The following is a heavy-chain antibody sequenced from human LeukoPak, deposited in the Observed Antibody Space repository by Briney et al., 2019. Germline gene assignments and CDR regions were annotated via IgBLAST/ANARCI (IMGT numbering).Heavy chain of an antibody. D-gene: IGHD2-15*01. V-gene: IGHV4-34*01. CDR3: ARAPSWYCSGGSCYGLRYFDY. Sequence: SETLSLTSAVYGGSFSGYYWSWIRQPPGKGLEWIGEINHSGSTNYNPSLKSRVTISVDTSKNQFSLKLSSVTAADTAVYYCARAPSWYCSGGSCYGLRYFDYWGQGTLVTVSS. CDR1: GGSFSGYY. CDR2: INHSGST. J-gene: IGHJ4*02.